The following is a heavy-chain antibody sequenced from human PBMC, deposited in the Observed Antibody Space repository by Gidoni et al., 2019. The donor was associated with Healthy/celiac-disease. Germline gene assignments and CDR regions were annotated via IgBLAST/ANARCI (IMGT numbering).Heavy chain of an antibody. CDR3: AKWGGPVGGPDY. CDR1: GFTFSSYA. Sequence: EVQLVEAGGGLVQPGGSLRPSCAASGFTFSSYAMSWVRQAPGKGLEWVSAISGSGGSTYYADSVKGRFTISRDNSKNTLYLQMNSLRAEDTAVYYCAKWGGPVGGPDYWGQGTLVTVSS. D-gene: IGHD3-10*01. J-gene: IGHJ4*02. V-gene: IGHV3-23*04. CDR2: ISGSGGST.